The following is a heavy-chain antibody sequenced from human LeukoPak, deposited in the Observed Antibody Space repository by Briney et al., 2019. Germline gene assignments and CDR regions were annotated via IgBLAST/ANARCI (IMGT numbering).Heavy chain of an antibody. CDR1: GASISSYY. D-gene: IGHD6-13*01. CDR2: IFYRGST. V-gene: IGHV4-59*01. Sequence: SETLSLTCTVSGASISSYYWSWVRQPPGEGLEWIGYIFYRGSTNYNPSLKSRVTISVDTSKNQFSLKLSSVTAADTAVYYCASGPYPAAGADHQFDYWGQGILVTVFS. CDR3: ASGPYPAAGADHQFDY. J-gene: IGHJ4*02.